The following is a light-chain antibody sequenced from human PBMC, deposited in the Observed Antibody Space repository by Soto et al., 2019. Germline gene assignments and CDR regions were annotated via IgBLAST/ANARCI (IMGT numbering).Light chain of an antibody. Sequence: QSALTQPASVSGSPGQSITISCTGTSSDVGDYNYVSWYQQHPGKGPKLMIYEVSNRPSGVSFRFSGSKSGNTASLTISGLQAEDEDNCYCSSYPSSNTVIFGGGTKLTVL. CDR1: SSDVGDYNY. J-gene: IGLJ2*01. CDR2: EVS. CDR3: SSYPSSNTVI. V-gene: IGLV2-14*01.